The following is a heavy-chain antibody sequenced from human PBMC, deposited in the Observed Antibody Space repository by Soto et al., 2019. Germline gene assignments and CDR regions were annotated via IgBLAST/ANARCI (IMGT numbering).Heavy chain of an antibody. D-gene: IGHD3-10*01. CDR2: ISYDGSNK. CDR1: GFPFTAYG. J-gene: IGHJ4*02. Sequence: PGGSLRLSCAASGFPFTAYGMHWVREGPGKGLEWVAVISYDGSNKFYADTVKGRITISRDNSKNTLYLQMNSLRPEDTALYYCVGGQYYFDYRGQGT. CDR3: VGGQYYFDY. V-gene: IGHV3-30*03.